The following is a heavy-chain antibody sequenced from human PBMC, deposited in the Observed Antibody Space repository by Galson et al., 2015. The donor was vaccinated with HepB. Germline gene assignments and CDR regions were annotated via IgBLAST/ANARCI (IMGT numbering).Heavy chain of an antibody. CDR1: GFTFSSYG. D-gene: IGHD5-18*01. CDR2: IWYDGSNK. CDR3: ARWGGHTAMGS. V-gene: IGHV3-33*08. Sequence: SLRLSCAASGFTFSSYGMHWVRQAPGKGLEWVAVIWYDGSNKYYADSVKGRFTISRDNSKNTLYLQMNSLRAEDTAVYYCARWGGHTAMGSWGQGTLVTVSS. J-gene: IGHJ5*02.